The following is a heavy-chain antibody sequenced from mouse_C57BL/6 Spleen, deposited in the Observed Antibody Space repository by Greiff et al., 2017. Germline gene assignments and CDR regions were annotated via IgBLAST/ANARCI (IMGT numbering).Heavy chain of an antibody. Sequence: QVQLQQPGAELVMPGASVKLSCKASGYTFTSYWMHWVKQRPGQGLEWIGEIDPSDSYTNYNQQFKGKSTLTVDKSSSTAYMQLSSLASEDSAVYYCARYFDVWGTGTTVTVSS. CDR3: ARYFDV. CDR1: GYTFTSYW. V-gene: IGHV1-69*01. CDR2: IDPSDSYT. J-gene: IGHJ1*03.